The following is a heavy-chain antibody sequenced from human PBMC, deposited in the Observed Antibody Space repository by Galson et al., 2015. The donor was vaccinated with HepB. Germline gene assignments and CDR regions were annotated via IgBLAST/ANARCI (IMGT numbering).Heavy chain of an antibody. CDR2: ISYDGSNK. J-gene: IGHJ3*02. V-gene: IGHV3-30*04. CDR1: GSTFSSYA. D-gene: IGHD1-26*01. CDR3: ARVGVGAHFDAFDI. Sequence: SLRLSGAASGSTFSSYAMHWVRQDPGKGLEWGAVISYDGSNKYYADSVKGRFTISRDNSKNTLYLQMNSLRAEDTAVYYCARVGVGAHFDAFDIWGQGTMVTVSS.